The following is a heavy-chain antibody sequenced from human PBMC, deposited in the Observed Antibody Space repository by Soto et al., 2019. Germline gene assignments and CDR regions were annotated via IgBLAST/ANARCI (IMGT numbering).Heavy chain of an antibody. CDR1: GGSISSSSYY. Sequence: QLQLQESGPGLVKPSETLSLTCTVSGGSISSSSYYWGWIRQPPGKGLGWIGSIYYSGSTYYNPSLKSRVTISVDTSKNQFSLKLSSVTAADAAVYYCARRFYYYDYMDVWRKGTTVTVSS. V-gene: IGHV4-39*01. CDR3: ARRFYYYDYMDV. J-gene: IGHJ6*03. CDR2: IYYSGST. D-gene: IGHD3-3*01.